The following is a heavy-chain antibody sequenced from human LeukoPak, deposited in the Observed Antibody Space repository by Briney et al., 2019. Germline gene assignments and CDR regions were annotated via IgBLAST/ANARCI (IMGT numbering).Heavy chain of an antibody. J-gene: IGHJ4*02. D-gene: IGHD3-10*01. CDR2: ISSSGGST. V-gene: IGHV3-23*01. CDR1: GFTFSSYA. CDR3: AKAYHYGSGSSLDY. Sequence: PGGSLRLSCAASGFTFSSYAMSWVRQAPGKGLEWVSAISSSGGSTYYADSVKGRFTISRDNSKNTLYLQMNSLRAEDTAIYYCAKAYHYGSGSSLDYWGQGTLVTVSS.